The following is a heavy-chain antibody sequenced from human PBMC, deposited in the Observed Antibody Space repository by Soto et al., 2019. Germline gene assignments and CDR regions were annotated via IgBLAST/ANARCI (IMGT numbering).Heavy chain of an antibody. CDR1: GFTFSSYS. J-gene: IGHJ6*02. CDR3: ARPTPVSRFLEWSQGYYGMDV. CDR2: ISSSSSYI. Sequence: GGSLRLSCAASGFTFSSYSMNWVRQAPGKGLEWVSSISSSSSYIYYADSVKGRFTISRDNAKNSLYLQMNSLRAEDTAVYYCARPTPVSRFLEWSQGYYGMDVWGQGTTVTVSS. D-gene: IGHD3-3*01. V-gene: IGHV3-21*01.